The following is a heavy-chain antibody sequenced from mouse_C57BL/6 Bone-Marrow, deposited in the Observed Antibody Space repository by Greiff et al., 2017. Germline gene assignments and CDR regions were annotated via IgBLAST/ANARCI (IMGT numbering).Heavy chain of an antibody. CDR1: GFTFSSYG. J-gene: IGHJ2*01. Sequence: EVQLVESGGDLVKPGGSLKLSCAASGFTFSSYGMSWVRQTPDKRLEWVATISSGGSYTYYPDSVKGRFTISRDNAKNTLYLQMSSLKSEDTAMYYCARQWYDYLDYWGQGTTLTVSS. V-gene: IGHV5-6*01. CDR3: ARQWYDYLDY. D-gene: IGHD2-1*01. CDR2: ISSGGSYT.